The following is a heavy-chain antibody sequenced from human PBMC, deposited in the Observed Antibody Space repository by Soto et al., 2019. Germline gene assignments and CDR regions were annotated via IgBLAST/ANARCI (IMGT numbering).Heavy chain of an antibody. CDR3: AKDAVYNDGLWLVSD. D-gene: IGHD2-21*01. CDR1: GFTVSSNY. V-gene: IGHV3-53*02. J-gene: IGHJ4*02. CDR2: ITGGGST. Sequence: EVQLVETGGGLIQPGGSLRLSCAASGFTVSSNYMSWVRQAPGKGLEWVSGITGGGSTEYAASVKGRFTISRDNSKNTVHLQMNSLRAEDTAMYYCAKDAVYNDGLWLVSDWGQGTLVTVS.